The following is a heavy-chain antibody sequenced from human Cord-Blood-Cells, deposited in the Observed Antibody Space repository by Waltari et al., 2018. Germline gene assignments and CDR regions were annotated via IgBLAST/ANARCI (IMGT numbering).Heavy chain of an antibody. CDR3: ASGGYSGYDYYYYYMDV. D-gene: IGHD5-12*01. J-gene: IGHJ6*03. CDR1: GGSISSSIYY. Sequence: QLQLQESGPGLVKPSATLSLTCTVSGGSISSSIYYWGWIRAPPGKGLEWSGSIYYSGSTYYNPSLKSRVTISVDTSKNQFSLKLSSVTAADTAVYYCASGGYSGYDYYYYYMDVWGKGTTVTVSS. CDR2: IYYSGST. V-gene: IGHV4-39*01.